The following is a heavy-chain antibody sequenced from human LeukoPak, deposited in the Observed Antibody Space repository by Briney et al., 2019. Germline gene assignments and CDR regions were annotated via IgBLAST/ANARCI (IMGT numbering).Heavy chain of an antibody. D-gene: IGHD1-26*01. CDR2: ISGSGGST. CDR1: GFTFSSYA. Sequence: GGSLRLSCAASGFTFSSYAMSWVRQGPGKGLEWVSVISGSGGSTCYADSVKGRFTISRDNSRKTLYLQMNSLRAEDTALYYCAKVHSGSYYGGLDYWGQGTLVTVSS. CDR3: AKVHSGSYYGGLDY. V-gene: IGHV3-23*01. J-gene: IGHJ4*02.